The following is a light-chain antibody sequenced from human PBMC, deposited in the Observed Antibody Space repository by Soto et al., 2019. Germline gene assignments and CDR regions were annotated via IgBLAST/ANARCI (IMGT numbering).Light chain of an antibody. CDR1: QGISSW. CDR2: AAS. CDR3: QQANSFPWT. J-gene: IGKJ1*01. V-gene: IGKV1-12*01. Sequence: DIQMTQSPSSVSASVGDRVTITCRASQGISSWLARYQQKPGKAPKLLIYAASRLQSGVPSRFSGSGSGTDFTLTISSLQPEDFATYYCQQANSFPWTFGQGTKVEIK.